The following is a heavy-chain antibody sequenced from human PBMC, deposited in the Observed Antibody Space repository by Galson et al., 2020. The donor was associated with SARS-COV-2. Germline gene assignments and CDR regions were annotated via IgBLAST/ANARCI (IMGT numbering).Heavy chain of an antibody. V-gene: IGHV4-34*01. CDR3: ARRPDSSSVFDFDY. CDR1: VFSFSNYY. J-gene: IGHJ4*02. D-gene: IGHD6-25*01. Sequence: SETLSLTCAVSVFSFSNYYWTWIRQPPGKGLEWIGEINKSGSTNYNPSLKSRVTISIDTSKNQISLRVTSVTAADTAVYYCARRPDSSSVFDFDYWGQGTLVTVSS. CDR2: INKSGST.